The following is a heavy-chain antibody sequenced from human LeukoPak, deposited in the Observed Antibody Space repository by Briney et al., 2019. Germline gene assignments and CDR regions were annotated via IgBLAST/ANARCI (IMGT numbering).Heavy chain of an antibody. Sequence: GGSLRLSCAASGFTFSSYSMNWVRQAPGKGLEWVSSISSSSSYIYYADSVKGRFTISRDNAKNSLYLQMNSLRAEDTAVYYCARANMVRGVRAFDIWGQRTMVTVSS. V-gene: IGHV3-21*01. J-gene: IGHJ3*02. D-gene: IGHD3-10*01. CDR3: ARANMVRGVRAFDI. CDR1: GFTFSSYS. CDR2: ISSSSSYI.